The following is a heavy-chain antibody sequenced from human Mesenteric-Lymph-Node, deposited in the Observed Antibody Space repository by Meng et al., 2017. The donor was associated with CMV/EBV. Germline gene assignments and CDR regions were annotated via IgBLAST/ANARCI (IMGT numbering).Heavy chain of an antibody. V-gene: IGHV1-8*02. D-gene: IGHD1-14*01. CDR1: GYTFTGYY. Sequence: ASVKVSCKASGYTFTGYYMHWVRQAPGQGLEWMGWINPNSGNTGYAQKFQGRVVMTSDTSITTAYMELSSLTSEDTAVYFCTRGHLGTTWGQGTLVTVSS. J-gene: IGHJ4*02. CDR2: INPNSGNT. CDR3: TRGHLGTT.